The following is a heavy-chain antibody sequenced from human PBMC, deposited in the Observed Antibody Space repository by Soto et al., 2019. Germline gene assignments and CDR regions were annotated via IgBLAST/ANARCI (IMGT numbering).Heavy chain of an antibody. Sequence: GGFLRLSCEAYGFTISDYYMSWIRQAPGKGLEWVSYISSVGTTTYYADSVKGRFSISMDNAKNLLYLQMNSLRAEDTAVYFCAKDQEGSGSHWLGYNYYGMDVWGQGTTVTVSS. CDR1: GFTISDYY. D-gene: IGHD3-10*01. V-gene: IGHV3-11*01. J-gene: IGHJ6*02. CDR3: AKDQEGSGSHWLGYNYYGMDV. CDR2: ISSVGTTT.